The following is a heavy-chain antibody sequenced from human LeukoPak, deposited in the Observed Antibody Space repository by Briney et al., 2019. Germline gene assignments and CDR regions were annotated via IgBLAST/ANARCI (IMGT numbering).Heavy chain of an antibody. J-gene: IGHJ4*02. Sequence: PSETLSLTCTVSGGSISSGSYYWSWIRQPAGKGLEWIGRIYTSGSTNYNPSLKSRVTISVDTSKNQFSLKLSSVTAADTAVYYCARRPRGNYYDSSGYSSYFDYWGQGTLVTVSS. CDR1: GGSISSGSYY. D-gene: IGHD3-22*01. CDR3: ARRPRGNYYDSSGYSSYFDY. V-gene: IGHV4-61*02. CDR2: IYTSGST.